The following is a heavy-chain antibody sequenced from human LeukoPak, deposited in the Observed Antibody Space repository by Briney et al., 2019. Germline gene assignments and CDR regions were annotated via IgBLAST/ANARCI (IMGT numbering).Heavy chain of an antibody. CDR2: ISGNGANT. J-gene: IGHJ4*02. CDR1: GFTFSNYP. D-gene: IGHD6-19*01. Sequence: GGSLRLSCSASGFTFSNYPMHWVRQAPGKRLEYVSAISGNGANTYYADSVKGRFTISRDNSKNTLYLQMNSLRAEDTAVYYCARVAVAAYYWGQGTLVTVSS. V-gene: IGHV3-64*04. CDR3: ARVAVAAYY.